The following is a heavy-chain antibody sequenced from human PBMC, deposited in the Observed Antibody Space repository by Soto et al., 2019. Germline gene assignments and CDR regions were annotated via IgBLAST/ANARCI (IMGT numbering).Heavy chain of an antibody. CDR1: VCSISSCFYY. CDR2: IYYSWST. CDR3: ARGGYSSPWFEH. D-gene: IGHD6-13*01. J-gene: IGHJ5*02. Sequence: TSETLSLTCTFSVCSISSCFYYLSLIRQHPGKGLELIVYIYYSWSTYYNPSLKSRVTISLDTSKNQFSLKLSSVTSAETAVYYCARGGYSSPWFEHWGQGTLVSVSS. V-gene: IGHV4-31*03.